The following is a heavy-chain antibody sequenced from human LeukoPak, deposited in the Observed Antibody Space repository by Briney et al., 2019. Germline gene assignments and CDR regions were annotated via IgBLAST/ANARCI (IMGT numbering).Heavy chain of an antibody. V-gene: IGHV4-59*01. CDR2: IYYSGST. Sequence: SETLPLTCTVSGGSITSYYWSWIRQPPGKGLEWIGYIYYSGSTNYSPSLKSRVTISVDTSKNQFSLQPTSVTAADTAVYYCARSGSTAHDYWGQGTLVTVSS. J-gene: IGHJ4*02. D-gene: IGHD1-26*01. CDR1: GGSITSYY. CDR3: ARSGSTAHDY.